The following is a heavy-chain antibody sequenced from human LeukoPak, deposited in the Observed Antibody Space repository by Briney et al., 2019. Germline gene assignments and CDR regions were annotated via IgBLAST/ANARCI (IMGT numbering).Heavy chain of an antibody. Sequence: PGGSLRLSCAASGFTFNGYSMNWVRQAPGKGLEWVSSINRESTYIHDADSVKGRLAISRDNAKNLLYLQMSSLRVEDTAVYYCVREGYTHGHSLYYFDYWGQGALVTVSS. J-gene: IGHJ4*02. CDR2: INRESTYI. V-gene: IGHV3-21*01. D-gene: IGHD1-1*01. CDR1: GFTFNGYS. CDR3: VREGYTHGHSLYYFDY.